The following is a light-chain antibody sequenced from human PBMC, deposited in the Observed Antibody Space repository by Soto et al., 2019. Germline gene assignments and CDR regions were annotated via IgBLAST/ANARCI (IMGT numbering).Light chain of an antibody. J-gene: IGKJ5*01. CDR2: GAS. V-gene: IGKV3-20*01. CDR3: QQYENWRSIT. Sequence: EIVLTQSPGTLSLSPGERATLSCRAGQSVDSSYLAWYQQKPGQAPRLVIYGASSRATGIPDRFSGSGSGTDFTLTISSLQSEDFAIYYGQQYENWRSITFCQGTRLEIK. CDR1: QSVDSSY.